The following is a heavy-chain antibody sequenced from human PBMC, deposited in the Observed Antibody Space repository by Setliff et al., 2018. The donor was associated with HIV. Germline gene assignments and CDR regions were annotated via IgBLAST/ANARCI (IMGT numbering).Heavy chain of an antibody. D-gene: IGHD2-21*02. CDR1: GYTFTTYT. J-gene: IGHJ3*02. CDR2: VNAGKGNT. Sequence: ASVKVSCKAYGYTFTTYTMHWVRQAPGQRPAWMGWVNAGKGNTRYSQKFQGRVVITRDTSANTAYMELSSLRSEDTAVYYCARDGGYSYGAFDIWGQGTRVTVS. V-gene: IGHV1-3*01. CDR3: ARDGGYSYGAFDI.